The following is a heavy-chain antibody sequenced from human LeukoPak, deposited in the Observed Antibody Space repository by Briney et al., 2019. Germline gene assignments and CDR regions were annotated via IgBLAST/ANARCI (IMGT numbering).Heavy chain of an antibody. V-gene: IGHV4-39*01. CDR2: IYYSGST. J-gene: IGHJ4*02. CDR1: GGSISSTTYY. D-gene: IGHD6-13*01. Sequence: SETLSLTCTVSGGSISSTTYYWDWIRQPPGKGLEWIGTIYYSGSTYYNPSLKSRVTISVDTSKNQFSLNLSSVTAADTAVYYCATALAAAPDYWGQGTLVTVSS. CDR3: ATALAAAPDY.